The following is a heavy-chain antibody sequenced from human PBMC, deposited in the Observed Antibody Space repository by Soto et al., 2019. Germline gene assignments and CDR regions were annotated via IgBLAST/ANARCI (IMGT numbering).Heavy chain of an antibody. CDR2: ISYDGNRK. J-gene: IGHJ4*02. V-gene: IGHV3-30*03. D-gene: IGHD6-13*01. Sequence: QVQLVESGGGVVQPGRSLRLSCAASGFTFSSYGMHWARQAPGEGLEWVAVISYDGNRKYYADSVKGRFTISRDFSKNTVDLHMNSLRVEDTAVYFCARKGYGGRRSLDYWGQGILVTVSS. CDR1: GFTFSSYG. CDR3: ARKGYGGRRSLDY.